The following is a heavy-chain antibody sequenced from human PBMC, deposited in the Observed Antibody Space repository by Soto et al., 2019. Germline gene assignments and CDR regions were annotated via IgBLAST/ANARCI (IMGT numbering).Heavy chain of an antibody. V-gene: IGHV1-69*12. CDR1: GGIFSSYA. CDR2: IIPIFGTA. CDR3: ARVRVRFLEWLGSEG. J-gene: IGHJ4*02. Sequence: QVQLVQSGAEVKKPGSSVKVSCKASGGIFSSYAFSWVRQAPGQGLEWMGGIIPIFGTANYAQKFQGRVTITADESTSTAYMELSSLRSEDTAVYYCARVRVRFLEWLGSEGWGQGTLVTVSS. D-gene: IGHD3-3*01.